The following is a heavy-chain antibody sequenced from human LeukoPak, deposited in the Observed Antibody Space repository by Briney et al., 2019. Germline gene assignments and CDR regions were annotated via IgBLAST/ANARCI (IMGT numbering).Heavy chain of an antibody. V-gene: IGHV5-51*01. CDR3: ARGSLMVRGIDWFDP. J-gene: IGHJ5*02. CDR2: IYPGDSDT. Sequence: GESLKISCKGSGYTFINYWIAWVRQMPGKGLEWMGIIYPGDSDTRYSPSFQGQVTMSADKSISTAYLQWSSLEASDTAMYYCARGSLMVRGIDWFDPWGQGSLVIVSS. CDR1: GYTFINYW. D-gene: IGHD3-10*01.